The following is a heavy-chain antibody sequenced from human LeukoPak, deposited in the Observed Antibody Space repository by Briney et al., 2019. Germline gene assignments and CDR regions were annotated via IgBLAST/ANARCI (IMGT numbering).Heavy chain of an antibody. CDR2: MKEDGSVK. CDR1: GFPFSSYW. J-gene: IGHJ3*02. Sequence: GGSLRLSCVASGFPFSSYWMSWVRQAPGKGLEFVANMKEDGSVKNYVDSVKGRFTTSRDNAENSVYLQMSSLRAEDTALYYCARDPGWSSFDIWGQGAMVTVSS. CDR3: ARDPGWSSFDI. D-gene: IGHD2-15*01. V-gene: IGHV3-7*01.